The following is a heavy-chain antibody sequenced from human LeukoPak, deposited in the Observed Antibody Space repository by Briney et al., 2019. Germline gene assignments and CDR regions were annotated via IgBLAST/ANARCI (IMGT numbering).Heavy chain of an antibody. V-gene: IGHV1-46*01. J-gene: IGHJ4*02. CDR2: INPSGGSA. D-gene: IGHD5-18*01. CDR3: ARPVDTASLVN. Sequence: ASVKVSCKASGYTFINHYMHWVRQAPGQGLEWMGIINPSGGSAYYAQKFQGRVTMTSDVSTSTLHMELSSLRSEDTAVYYCARPVDTASLVNWGQGTLVTVSS. CDR1: GYTFINHY.